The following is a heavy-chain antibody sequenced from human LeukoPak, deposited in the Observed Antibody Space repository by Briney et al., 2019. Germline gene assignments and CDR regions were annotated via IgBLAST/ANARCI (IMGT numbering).Heavy chain of an antibody. D-gene: IGHD1-26*01. CDR1: GFPFSNYK. Sequence: GGSLRLSCAASGFPFSNYKRNWVRQAPGKGLEWVSSITSSSGYIYYADSVKGRFTISRDNAKKSLFLHMNSLRADDTAVYSCAREVGSNGAFDYWGPGTLVTVSS. J-gene: IGHJ4*02. CDR2: ITSSSGYI. CDR3: AREVGSNGAFDY. V-gene: IGHV3-21*01.